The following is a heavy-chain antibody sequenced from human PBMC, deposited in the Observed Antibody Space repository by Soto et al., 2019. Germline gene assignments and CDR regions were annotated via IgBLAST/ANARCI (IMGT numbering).Heavy chain of an antibody. D-gene: IGHD2-2*01. J-gene: IGHJ4*02. Sequence: XVSLRLSCAASGFIFSDFYMSWVRQAPGKGLEWLSYVSSGSGSTIYYADSVKGRFTISRDNAENSLYLQMNSLRAEDTAVYYCYATAVVARDYWGQGTLVTVSS. CDR2: VSSGSGSTI. V-gene: IGHV3-11*01. CDR1: GFIFSDFY. CDR3: YATAVVARDY.